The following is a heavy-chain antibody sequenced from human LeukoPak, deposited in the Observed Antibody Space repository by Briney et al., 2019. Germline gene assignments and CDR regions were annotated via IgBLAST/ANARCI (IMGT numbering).Heavy chain of an antibody. CDR2: IYYSGST. CDR1: GGSISSGDYY. D-gene: IGHD2-15*01. CDR3: ARGDYSSDAFDI. Sequence: PSETLSLTCTVSGGSISSGDYYWSWIRQPPGKGLEWIGYIYYSGSTYYNPSLKSQVTISVDTSKNQFSLKLSSVTAADTAVYYCARGDYSSDAFDIWGQGTMVTVSS. V-gene: IGHV4-30-4*01. J-gene: IGHJ3*02.